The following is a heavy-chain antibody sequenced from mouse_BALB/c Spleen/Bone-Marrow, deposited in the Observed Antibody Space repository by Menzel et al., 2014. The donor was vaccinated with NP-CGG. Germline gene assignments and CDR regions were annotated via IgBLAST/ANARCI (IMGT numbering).Heavy chain of an antibody. CDR3: ASHSGSTSYFYTMDS. D-gene: IGHD1-1*01. CDR1: GFTFSSFA. CDR2: ISSGGSYT. V-gene: IGHV5-9-1*01. J-gene: IGHJ4*01. Sequence: EVMLVESGGGLVKPGGSLKLSCAASGFTFSSFAMSWVRQTPEKRLEWVATISSGGSYTYYPDSVKGRFTISRDNNKNPMSPQMKNLTAEDTAMYYCASHSGSTSYFYTMDSGGQGTSVTVSS.